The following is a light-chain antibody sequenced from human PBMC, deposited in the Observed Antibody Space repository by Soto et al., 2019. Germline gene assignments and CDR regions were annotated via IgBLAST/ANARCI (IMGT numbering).Light chain of an antibody. J-gene: IGLJ2*01. CDR3: ETWDTNTRV. CDR2: LEGSGSY. CDR1: SGHRSYI. V-gene: IGLV4-60*03. Sequence: QSVLSQSSSASASLGSSVKLTCTLSSGHRSYIIAWHQQQPGKAPRYLMRLEGSGSYNKGSGVPDRFSGSSSGADRSLTISNLQSEDEADYYCETWDTNTRVFGGGTKVTVL.